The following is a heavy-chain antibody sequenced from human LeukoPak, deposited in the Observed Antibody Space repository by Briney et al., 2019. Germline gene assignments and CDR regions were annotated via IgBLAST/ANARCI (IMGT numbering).Heavy chain of an antibody. CDR2: IYPNSGGT. D-gene: IGHD1-14*01. CDR3: AIGRYNSLMDY. V-gene: IGHV1-2*02. J-gene: IGHJ4*02. Sequence: GASVKVSCKASGYTFTGYYMHWVRQAPGQGLEWMGWIYPNSGGTNYAQKFQGRVTVTRDTSIATAYLELNSVGSDDTAVYYCAIGRYNSLMDYWGQGTLVTVSS. CDR1: GYTFTGYY.